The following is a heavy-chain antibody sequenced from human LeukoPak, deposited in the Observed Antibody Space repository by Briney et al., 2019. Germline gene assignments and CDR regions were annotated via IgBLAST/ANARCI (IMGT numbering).Heavy chain of an antibody. CDR1: GYSFTSYW. J-gene: IGHJ4*02. D-gene: IGHD3-10*01. CDR3: ARRIIRGVITSPFDY. Sequence: GESLKISCKGSGYSFTSYWIGWVRQMPGKGLEWIGIIDPGDSDTTYSPSFQGHITISADKSISTSYLQWSSLKASDTAMYYCARRIIRGVITSPFDYWGQGALVTVSS. CDR2: IDPGDSDT. V-gene: IGHV5-51*01.